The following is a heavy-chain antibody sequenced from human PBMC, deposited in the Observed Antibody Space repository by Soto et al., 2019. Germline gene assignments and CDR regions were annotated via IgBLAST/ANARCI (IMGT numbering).Heavy chain of an antibody. CDR2: IWYDGSNK. V-gene: IGHV3-33*01. Sequence: QVQLVESGGGVVQPGRSLRLSCAASGFTFSSYGMHWVRQAPGKGLEWVAVIWYDGSNKYYADSVKGRFTISRDNSKNSLDLQMNSLRAEDTAVYYCARDLGLGGVIVMVLDYWGQGTLVTVSS. D-gene: IGHD3-16*02. CDR3: ARDLGLGGVIVMVLDY. CDR1: GFTFSSYG. J-gene: IGHJ4*02.